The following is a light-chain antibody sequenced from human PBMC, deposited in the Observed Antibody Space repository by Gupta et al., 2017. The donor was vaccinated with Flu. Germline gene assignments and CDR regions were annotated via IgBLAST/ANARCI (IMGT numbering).Light chain of an antibody. CDR2: KAS. J-gene: IGKJ1*01. V-gene: IGKV1-5*03. CDR1: QTISSW. CDR3: QHYNTYPWT. Sequence: GDRVTITCRASQTISSWLAWYQQRPGKAPNLLIYKASTLESGVPSRFSGSGSGTEFILTISSLQPDYFATYYCQHYNTYPWTFGQGTKVEVK.